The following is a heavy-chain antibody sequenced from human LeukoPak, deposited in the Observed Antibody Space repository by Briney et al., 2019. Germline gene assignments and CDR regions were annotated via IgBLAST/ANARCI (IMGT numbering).Heavy chain of an antibody. CDR3: ATSARTYIGSSLDY. D-gene: IGHD2-15*01. J-gene: IGHJ4*02. Sequence: PGGSLRLSCAASGFTFSSYAMSWVRQAPGKGLEWVSAISGSGGITSYANPMKGRFTISRDNAKNTLYLQMNSLRAEDTALYYCATSARTYIGSSLDYWGQGTLVTVSS. V-gene: IGHV3-23*01. CDR2: ISGSGGIT. CDR1: GFTFSSYA.